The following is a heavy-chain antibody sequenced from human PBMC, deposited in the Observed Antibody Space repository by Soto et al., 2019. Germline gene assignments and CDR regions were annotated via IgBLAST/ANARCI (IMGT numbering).Heavy chain of an antibody. Sequence: LSLTCTVSGSSISSGDYLWSWIRQPPGKGLEWIGYIDDSGSTNYNPSLKSRLTISVDTSKNQFSLKLNSVTATDTAVYYCARRAGDYGPYGMDVWGQGTTVTVSS. CDR1: GSSISSGDYL. D-gene: IGHD3-9*01. V-gene: IGHV4-30-4*01. CDR2: IDDSGST. CDR3: ARRAGDYGPYGMDV. J-gene: IGHJ6*02.